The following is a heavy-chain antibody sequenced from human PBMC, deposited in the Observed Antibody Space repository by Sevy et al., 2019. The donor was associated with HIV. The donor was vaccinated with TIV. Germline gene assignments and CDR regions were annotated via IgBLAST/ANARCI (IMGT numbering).Heavy chain of an antibody. CDR2: IYYTGST. D-gene: IGHD3-22*01. V-gene: IGHV4-59*13. Sequence: SETLSLTCTVSGGSISSYYWSWIRQPPGKGLEWIGYIYYTGSTNNNPSLKRRVTISVDTSKNQISLKLSSVTAADTAVYFCARARGMSYDSSSYHWGLDYWGQGTLVTVSS. J-gene: IGHJ4*02. CDR1: GGSISSYY. CDR3: ARARGMSYDSSSYHWGLDY.